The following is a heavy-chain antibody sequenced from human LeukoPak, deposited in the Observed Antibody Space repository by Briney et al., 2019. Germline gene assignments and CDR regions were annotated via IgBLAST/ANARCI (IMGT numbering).Heavy chain of an antibody. CDR1: GYTFTGYY. CDR2: INPNSGGT. Sequence: ASVKVSCKASGYTFTGYYMHWVRQAPGQGLEWMGWINPNSGGTNYAQKFQGRVTMTRDTSISTAYMELSRLRSDDTAVYYCARARVGRPSASNWFDPWGQGTLVTASS. J-gene: IGHJ5*02. V-gene: IGHV1-2*02. CDR3: ARARVGRPSASNWFDP. D-gene: IGHD1-26*01.